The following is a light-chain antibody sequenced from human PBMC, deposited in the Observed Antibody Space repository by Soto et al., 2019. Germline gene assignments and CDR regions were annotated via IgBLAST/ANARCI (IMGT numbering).Light chain of an antibody. V-gene: IGKV3-15*01. J-gene: IGKJ1*01. CDR1: QNIYSN. CDR2: RAS. CDR3: QQYHNLWA. Sequence: IPLTQSPATVSVSPVETVTLSCRASQNIYSNLGWYQQRPGQAPRLIIYRASTRATGIPARFSGSGSGTEFTLTINSLQSEDFAVYYCQQYHNLWAFGRGTKVDTK.